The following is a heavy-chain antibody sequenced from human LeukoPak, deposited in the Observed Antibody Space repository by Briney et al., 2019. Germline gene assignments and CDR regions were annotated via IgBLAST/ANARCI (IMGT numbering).Heavy chain of an antibody. Sequence: GGSLRLSCAASGFTFDDYGMSWVRQAPGKGLEWVSGINWNGGSTGYADSVKGRFTISRDNAKNSLYLQMNSLRAEDTALYYCARDEGWELESGFFDYWGQGTLVTVSS. CDR3: ARDEGWELESGFFDY. D-gene: IGHD1-26*01. V-gene: IGHV3-20*04. CDR1: GFTFDDYG. CDR2: INWNGGST. J-gene: IGHJ4*02.